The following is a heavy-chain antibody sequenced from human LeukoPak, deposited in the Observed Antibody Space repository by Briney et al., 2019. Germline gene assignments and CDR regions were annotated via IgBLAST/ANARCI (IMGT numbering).Heavy chain of an antibody. CDR2: IHYDGRT. Sequence: SETLSLPCTVSGGPTSGRYWTWIRQPPGKGPEWIGYIHYDGRTNYNPSFKSRVIISLDTSNNQFSLNLKSVTAADTAAYYCARLVNYGYSDYWGQGTLVTVSS. CDR3: ARLVNYGYSDY. CDR1: GGPTSGRY. V-gene: IGHV4-59*11. J-gene: IGHJ4*02. D-gene: IGHD3-22*01.